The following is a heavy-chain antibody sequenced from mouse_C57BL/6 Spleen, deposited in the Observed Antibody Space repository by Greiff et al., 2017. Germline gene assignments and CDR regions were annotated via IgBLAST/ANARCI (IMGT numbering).Heavy chain of an antibody. Sequence: EVQLQQSGAELVRPGASVKLSCTASGFNIKDDYMHWVQQRPEQGLEWIGWIDAENGDTEYASKFQGMATITEDTSYNKAYLQLSSLTSEDTAVYYCTAGYYGSSYVDYWGQGTTLTVSS. V-gene: IGHV14-4*01. CDR3: TAGYYGSSYVDY. CDR2: IDAENGDT. D-gene: IGHD1-1*01. CDR1: GFNIKDDY. J-gene: IGHJ2*01.